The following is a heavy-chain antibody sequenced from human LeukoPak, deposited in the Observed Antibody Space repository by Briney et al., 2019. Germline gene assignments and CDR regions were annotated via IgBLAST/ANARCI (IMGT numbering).Heavy chain of an antibody. D-gene: IGHD3-9*01. Sequence: PSETLSLTCTVSGGSTSSYYWSWIRQPPGKGLEWIGYIYYSGSTNYNPSLKSRVTISVDTSKNQFSLKLSSVTAADTAVYYCAALPSRYYDILTGYPRGEYWGQGTLVTVSS. CDR1: GGSTSSYY. CDR3: AALPSRYYDILTGYPRGEY. V-gene: IGHV4-59*01. J-gene: IGHJ4*02. CDR2: IYYSGST.